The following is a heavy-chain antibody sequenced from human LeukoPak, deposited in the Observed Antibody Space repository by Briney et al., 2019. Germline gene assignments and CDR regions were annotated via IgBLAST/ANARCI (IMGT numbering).Heavy chain of an antibody. CDR2: IYPSGGT. Sequence: PSETLSLTCTVSGASISGFYWSCIRQPAGKGLEWIGRIYPSGGTNYNPSLKSRVTMSTDTSKNQFSLKLRSVTAADTAVYYRAREYGDLDYWGQGTLVTVSS. D-gene: IGHD2-21*01. CDR1: GASISGFY. CDR3: AREYGDLDY. J-gene: IGHJ4*02. V-gene: IGHV4-4*07.